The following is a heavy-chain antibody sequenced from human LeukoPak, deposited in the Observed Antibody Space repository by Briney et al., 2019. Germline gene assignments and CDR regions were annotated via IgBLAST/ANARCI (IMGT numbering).Heavy chain of an antibody. J-gene: IGHJ4*02. D-gene: IGHD3-22*01. CDR1: GFTFSSYA. CDR3: AKGSYYDSSGSFYFDY. Sequence: GGSLRLSCAASGFTFSSYAMSWVRQAPGKGLEWVSGISGNGDNTYYADSVKGRLTISRDNSKNTLYVQVNSLGAEDTAAYYCAKGSYYDSSGSFYFDYWGQGTLVTVSS. V-gene: IGHV3-23*01. CDR2: ISGNGDNT.